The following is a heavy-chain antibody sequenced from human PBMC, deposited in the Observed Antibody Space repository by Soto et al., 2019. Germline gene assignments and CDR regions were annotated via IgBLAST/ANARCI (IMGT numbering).Heavy chain of an antibody. CDR2: INPSGGST. D-gene: IGHD6-6*01. J-gene: IGHJ6*02. CDR3: ARLSSSRGYYYGMDV. CDR1: GYSVSRYY. Sequence: CKGAGYSVSRYYMHGVRQAPGQGLEWMGIINPSGGSTSYAQKFQGRVTMTRDTSTSTVYMELSSLRSEDTAVYYCARLSSSRGYYYGMDVWGQGTTLTVSS. V-gene: IGHV1-46*01.